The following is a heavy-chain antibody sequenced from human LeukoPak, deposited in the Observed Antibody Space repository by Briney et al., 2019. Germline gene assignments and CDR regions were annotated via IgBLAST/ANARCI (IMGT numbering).Heavy chain of an antibody. CDR2: IYSGGST. J-gene: IGHJ3*02. D-gene: IGHD3-22*01. Sequence: GGSLRLSCAATGLTVSSNYMSWVRQAPGKGLEWVSVIYSGGSTYYADSVKGRFTISRDNSKNTLYLQMNSLRAEDAAVYYCARELYDSSGYYYDAFDIWGQGTMVTVSS. CDR1: GLTVSSNY. V-gene: IGHV3-53*01. CDR3: ARELYDSSGYYYDAFDI.